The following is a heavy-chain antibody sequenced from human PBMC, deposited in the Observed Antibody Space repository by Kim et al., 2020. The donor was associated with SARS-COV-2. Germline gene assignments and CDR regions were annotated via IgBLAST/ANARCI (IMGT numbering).Heavy chain of an antibody. CDR3: ARNGALPAAILWGFDY. J-gene: IGHJ4*01. V-gene: IGHV3-30-3*01. CDR2: ISYDGSNK. D-gene: IGHD2-2*02. CDR1: GFTFSSYA. Sequence: GGSLRLSCAASGFTFSSYAMHWVRQAPGKGLEWVAVISYDGSNKYYADSVKGRFTISRDNSKNTLYLQMNSLRAEDTAVYYCARNGALPAAILWGFDYWG.